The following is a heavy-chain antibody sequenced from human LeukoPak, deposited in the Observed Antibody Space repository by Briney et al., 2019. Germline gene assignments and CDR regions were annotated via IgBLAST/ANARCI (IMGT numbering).Heavy chain of an antibody. V-gene: IGHV3-23*01. CDR2: IGGSGGST. J-gene: IGHJ4*02. CDR1: GFSFSSYA. D-gene: IGHD3-10*01. CDR3: AKGGSGSYYKKGFDY. Sequence: GGSLRLSCAASGFSFSSYAMSWVRQAPGKGLEWVSGIGGSGGSTYYADSVKGRFTISRDNSKNTLYVQMNSLTGEDTAVYYCAKGGSGSYYKKGFDYWGQGTLVTVSS.